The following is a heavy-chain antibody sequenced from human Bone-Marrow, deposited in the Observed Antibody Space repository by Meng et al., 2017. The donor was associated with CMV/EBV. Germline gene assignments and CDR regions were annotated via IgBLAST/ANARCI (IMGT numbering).Heavy chain of an antibody. CDR1: GFTFSSYW. Sequence: GESLKISCAASGFTFSSYWMSWVRQAPGKGLEWVANIKQDGSEKYYVDSVKGRFTISRDNAKNSLYLQMNSLRAEDTPVYYCAREFGFIYCYGKDVWGQGNTVNGAS. D-gene: IGHD3-10*01. CDR3: AREFGFIYCYGKDV. V-gene: IGHV3-7*01. J-gene: IGHJ6*01. CDR2: IKQDGSEK.